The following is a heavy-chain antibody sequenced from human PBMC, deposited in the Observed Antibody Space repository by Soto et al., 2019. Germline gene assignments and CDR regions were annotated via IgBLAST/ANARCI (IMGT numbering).Heavy chain of an antibody. CDR2: ISYDGSHE. CDR1: GFTFSNYG. J-gene: IGHJ5*02. D-gene: IGHD2-8*01. Sequence: QVQLVESGGGVVQPGRSLRLSCAASGFTFSNYGMHWVRQTPGKGLEWVAVISYDGSHEFYTDSVKGRFTISRDNSKKTLYLQMNSLKPADTVMYYCAKDPKCCTIGSHFLDNWFDPWGQGALVTVSS. V-gene: IGHV3-30*18. CDR3: AKDPKCCTIGSHFLDNWFDP.